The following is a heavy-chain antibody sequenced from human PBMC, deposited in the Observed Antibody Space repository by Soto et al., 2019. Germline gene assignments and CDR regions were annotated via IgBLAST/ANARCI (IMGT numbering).Heavy chain of an antibody. CDR2: IRSKAYYRTT. CDR3: SRGAYTAYETAPLYFDS. Sequence: GSLRLSCTASGFNFVNYAITFFRQSPFEWLEWVGFIRSKAYYRTTEYAASVRGRFTISRDDSKSIAYLEMNSLQTEDTALYYCSRGAYTAYETAPLYFDSWGQGALVTVSS. CDR1: GFNFVNYA. J-gene: IGHJ4*02. D-gene: IGHD5-12*01. V-gene: IGHV3-49*03.